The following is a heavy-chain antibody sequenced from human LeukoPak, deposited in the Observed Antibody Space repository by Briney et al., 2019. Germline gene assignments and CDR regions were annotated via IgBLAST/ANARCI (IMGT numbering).Heavy chain of an antibody. J-gene: IGHJ4*02. V-gene: IGHV4-39*01. CDR2: IYYSGST. CDR3: ARHSGGLLWPDFDY. D-gene: IGHD3-10*01. CDR1: GGSISSSSYS. Sequence: PSETLSLTCTVSGGSISSSSYSWGWIRQPPGKGLEWIGSIYYSGSTYYNPSLKSRVTISIDTSKNQFSLKLSSVTAADTAVYYCARHSGGLLWPDFDYWGQGTLVTVSS.